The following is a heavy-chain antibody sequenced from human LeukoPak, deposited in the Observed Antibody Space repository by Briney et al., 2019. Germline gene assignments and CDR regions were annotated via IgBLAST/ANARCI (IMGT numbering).Heavy chain of an antibody. V-gene: IGHV3-30-3*01. J-gene: IGHJ4*02. Sequence: GGSLRLSCAASGFTFSSYSMHWVRQAPGKGLDWVAVISYDGSNKYYADSVKGRFTISRDNSKNTLYLQMNSLRAEDTAVYYCARGRGYCSSTSCHDHFDYWGQGTLVTVSS. D-gene: IGHD2-2*01. CDR2: ISYDGSNK. CDR3: ARGRGYCSSTSCHDHFDY. CDR1: GFTFSSYS.